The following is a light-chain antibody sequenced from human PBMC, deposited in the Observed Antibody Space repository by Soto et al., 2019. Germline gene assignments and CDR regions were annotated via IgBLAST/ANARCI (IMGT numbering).Light chain of an antibody. J-gene: IGLJ1*01. CDR3: AAWDDSLNGFYV. CDR2: SNN. Sequence: QAVLTQPPSASETPGQRLTISCSGNSYNIGSNTVNWYQQLPGTAPKLLIYSNNQRPSGVPDRFSGSKSGTSASLAISGLQSEDEADYYCAAWDDSLNGFYVFGTGTKVPV. V-gene: IGLV1-44*01. CDR1: SYNIGSNT.